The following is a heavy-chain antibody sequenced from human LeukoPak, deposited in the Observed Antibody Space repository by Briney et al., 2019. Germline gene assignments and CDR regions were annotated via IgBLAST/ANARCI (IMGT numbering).Heavy chain of an antibody. CDR2: IYSGGST. J-gene: IGHJ4*02. D-gene: IGHD3-22*01. CDR3: AREYYYDSSGYDN. CDR1: GFTVSSNY. Sequence: GGSLRLSCAASGFTVSSNYMSWVRQAPGKGLEWVSVIYSGGSTYYADSVKGRFTISRDNSKNTLYLQMNSLRAEDTAVYYCAREYYYDSSGYDNWGQGTLVTVSS. V-gene: IGHV3-53*01.